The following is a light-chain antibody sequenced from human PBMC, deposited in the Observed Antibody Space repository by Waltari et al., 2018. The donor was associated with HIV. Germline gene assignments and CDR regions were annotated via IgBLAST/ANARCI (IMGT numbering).Light chain of an antibody. CDR2: RND. Sequence: QSVLTQPPSASGTPGQRVTISCSGSSSNIGSGYVYWYQQLPGTAPKLLIYRNDQRPPGVPDRFSGSKSGTSASLAISGLRSEDEADYYCAAWDDSLSGLVFGGGTILAVL. J-gene: IGLJ2*01. CDR1: SSNIGSGY. CDR3: AAWDDSLSGLV. V-gene: IGLV1-47*01.